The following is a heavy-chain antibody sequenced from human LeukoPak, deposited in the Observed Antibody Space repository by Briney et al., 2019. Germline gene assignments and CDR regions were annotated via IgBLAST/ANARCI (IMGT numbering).Heavy chain of an antibody. CDR1: GGSISSYY. Sequence: PSETLSLTCTVSGGSISSYYWSWIRQPPGKGLEWIGYIYYSGSTNYNPSLKSRVTISVDTSKNQFSLKLSSVTAADTAVYYCAGVLYYYDSSGFTDYWGQGTLVTVSS. D-gene: IGHD3-22*01. CDR2: IYYSGST. CDR3: AGVLYYYDSSGFTDY. V-gene: IGHV4-59*08. J-gene: IGHJ4*02.